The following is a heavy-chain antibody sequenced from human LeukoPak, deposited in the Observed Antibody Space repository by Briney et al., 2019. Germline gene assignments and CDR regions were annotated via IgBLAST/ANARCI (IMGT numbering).Heavy chain of an antibody. CDR3: AKDYEVYCSSTSCGISDV. V-gene: IGHV4-30-2*01. Sequence: SETLSLTCAVSGGSISSGGYSWSWIRQPPGKGLEWIGYIYHSGSTYYNPSLKSRVTISVDRSKNQFSLKLSSVTAEDTAVYYCAKDYEVYCSSTSCGISDVWGKGTTVTVSS. CDR1: GGSISSGGYS. CDR2: IYHSGST. D-gene: IGHD2-2*01. J-gene: IGHJ6*04.